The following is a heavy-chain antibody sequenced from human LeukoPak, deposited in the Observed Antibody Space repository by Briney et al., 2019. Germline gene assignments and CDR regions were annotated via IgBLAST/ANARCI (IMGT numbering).Heavy chain of an antibody. CDR3: ARGNYYRYYFDY. D-gene: IGHD1-26*01. V-gene: IGHV4-59*01. CDR2: ISYSGST. Sequence: PSETLSLTCAVYGGSFSGYYWSWIRQPPGKGLVWIGYISYSGSTNYIPSLKSRVTISVDTSKNQFSLKLSSVTAADTAVYYCARGNYYRYYFDYWGQGTLVTVSS. CDR1: GGSFSGYY. J-gene: IGHJ4*02.